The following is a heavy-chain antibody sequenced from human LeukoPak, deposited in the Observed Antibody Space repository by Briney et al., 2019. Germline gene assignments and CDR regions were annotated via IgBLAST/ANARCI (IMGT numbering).Heavy chain of an antibody. CDR1: GGSISSYY. D-gene: IGHD6-13*01. Sequence: SETLSLTCTVSGGSISSYYWSWIRQPPGKGLEWIGYIYYSGSTNYNPSLKSRVTISVDTSKNQFSLKLSSVTAADTAVYYCARAPSISPYSSSWYWFDPWGQGTLVTVSS. CDR3: ARAPSISPYSSSWYWFDP. CDR2: IYYSGST. J-gene: IGHJ5*02. V-gene: IGHV4-59*01.